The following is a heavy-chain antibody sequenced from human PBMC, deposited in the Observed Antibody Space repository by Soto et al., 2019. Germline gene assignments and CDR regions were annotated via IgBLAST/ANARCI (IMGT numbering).Heavy chain of an antibody. CDR2: IWYDGSNK. CDR1: GFTFSSYG. Sequence: PGGSLRLSCAASGFTFSSYGMHWVRQAPGKGLEWVAVIWYDGSNKYYADSVKGRFTISRDNSKNTLYLQMNSLRAEDTAVYYCAIDLFYGSYYFYYGMDVWGQGTTVPVSS. CDR3: AIDLFYGSYYFYYGMDV. V-gene: IGHV3-33*01. J-gene: IGHJ6*02. D-gene: IGHD3-10*01.